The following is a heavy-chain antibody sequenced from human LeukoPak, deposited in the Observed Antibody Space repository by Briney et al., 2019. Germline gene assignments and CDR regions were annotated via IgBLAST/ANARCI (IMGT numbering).Heavy chain of an antibody. D-gene: IGHD3-10*01. CDR3: ARVGVWFGELYFDY. CDR1: GYSISSGYY. V-gene: IGHV4-61*01. J-gene: IGHJ4*02. CDR2: IYYSGST. Sequence: SETLSLTCTASGYSISSGYYWGWIRQPPGKGLEWIGYIYYSGSTNYNPSLKSRVTISVDTSKNQFSLKLSSVTAADTAVYYCARVGVWFGELYFDYWGQGTLVTVSS.